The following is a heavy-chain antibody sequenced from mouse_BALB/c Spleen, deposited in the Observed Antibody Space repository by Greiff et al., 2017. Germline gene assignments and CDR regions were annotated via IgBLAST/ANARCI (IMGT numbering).Heavy chain of an antibody. J-gene: IGHJ4*01. V-gene: IGHV1-63*02. D-gene: IGHD1-1*01. CDR2: IYPGGGYT. Sequence: VQLQQSGAELVRPGTSVKISCKASGYTFTNYWLGWVKQRPGHGLEWIGDIYPGGGYTNYNEKFKGKATLTADTSSSTAYMQLSSLTSEDSAVYFCARRDYGSSYDYYAMDYWGQGTSVTVSS. CDR3: ARRDYGSSYDYYAMDY. CDR1: GYTFTNYW.